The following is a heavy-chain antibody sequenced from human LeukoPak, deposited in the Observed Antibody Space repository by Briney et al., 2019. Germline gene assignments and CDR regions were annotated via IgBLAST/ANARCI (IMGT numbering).Heavy chain of an antibody. Sequence: ASVKVSCKASGYTFTSYGISWVRQAPGQGLEWMGWISAYNGNTNYAQKLQGRVTMTTDTSTSTAYMEPRSLRSDDTAVYYCARVQIGEFVVDYWGQGTLVTVSS. D-gene: IGHD3-10*01. V-gene: IGHV1-18*01. CDR3: ARVQIGEFVVDY. CDR1: GYTFTSYG. CDR2: ISAYNGNT. J-gene: IGHJ4*02.